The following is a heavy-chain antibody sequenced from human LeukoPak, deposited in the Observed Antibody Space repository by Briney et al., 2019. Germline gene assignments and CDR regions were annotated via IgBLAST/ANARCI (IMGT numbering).Heavy chain of an antibody. CDR3: ARQGYYDSSGLYY. J-gene: IGHJ4*02. D-gene: IGHD3-22*01. Sequence: SETLSLTCAVYGGSFSGYYWSWIRQPPGKGLEWIGEINHSGSTNYNPSLKSRVTISVDTSKNQFSLKLSSVTAADTAVYYCARQGYYDSSGLYYWGQGTLVTVSS. CDR1: GGSFSGYY. CDR2: INHSGST. V-gene: IGHV4-34*01.